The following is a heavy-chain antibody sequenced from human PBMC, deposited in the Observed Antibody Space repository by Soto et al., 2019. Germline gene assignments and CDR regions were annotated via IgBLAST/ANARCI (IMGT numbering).Heavy chain of an antibody. CDR1: GFTFSDYY. CDR2: ISGTSDSI. CDR3: ARVAVVTAAGTSDY. D-gene: IGHD6-13*01. Sequence: QVQLVESGGGLVRPGGSLRLSCAASGFTFSDYYMTWIRQVPGKGLEWVAYISGTSDSIPYADSVKGRFTISRDNAKKSLYLQMNSRRAEDTALYYCARVAVVTAAGTSDYWGQGTLVTVSS. J-gene: IGHJ4*02. V-gene: IGHV3-11*06.